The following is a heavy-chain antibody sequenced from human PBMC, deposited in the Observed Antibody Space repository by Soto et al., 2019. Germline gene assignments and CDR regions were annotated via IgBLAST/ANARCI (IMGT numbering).Heavy chain of an antibody. V-gene: IGHV3-30-3*01. CDR3: ARDSYDSSALNWFDP. CDR2: ISYDGSNK. CDR1: GFTFSSYA. D-gene: IGHD3-22*01. J-gene: IGHJ5*02. Sequence: PGGSLRLSCAASGFTFSSYAMHWVRQAPGKGLEWVAVISYDGSNKYYADSVKGRFTISRDNSKNTLYLQMNSLRAEDTAVYYCARDSYDSSALNWFDPWGQGTLVTVSS.